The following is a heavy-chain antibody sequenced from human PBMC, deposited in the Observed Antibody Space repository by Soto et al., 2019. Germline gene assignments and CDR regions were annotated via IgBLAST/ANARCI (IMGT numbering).Heavy chain of an antibody. V-gene: IGHV4-31*02. CDR3: ARFKTSYFDS. CDR2: IYNSGTT. CDR1: GYSISSGGYY. J-gene: IGHJ4*02. Sequence: QVQLQESGPGLVKPSQTLSLTCIVSGYSISSGGYYWSWIRQHPGKGLEWIAYIYNSGTTFYNPSLKSRVTISVDTSKNQFSLKLNSVTAADTAVYFCARFKTSYFDSWGQGTLVSVSS.